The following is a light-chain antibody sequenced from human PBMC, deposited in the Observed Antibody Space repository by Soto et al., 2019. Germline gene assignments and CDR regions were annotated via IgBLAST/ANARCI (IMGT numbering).Light chain of an antibody. CDR2: GAS. CDR1: QSVSSSY. J-gene: IGKJ1*01. CDR3: QQYGSSLWT. V-gene: IGKV3-20*01. Sequence: EIVLTQSPGTLPLSPGERATLSCRASQSVSSSYVAWYQQKPGQAPRLLIYGASRRATSIPDRFSGSGSGTDFTLTISRLEPEDFAVYYCQQYGSSLWTFGQGTKVEIK.